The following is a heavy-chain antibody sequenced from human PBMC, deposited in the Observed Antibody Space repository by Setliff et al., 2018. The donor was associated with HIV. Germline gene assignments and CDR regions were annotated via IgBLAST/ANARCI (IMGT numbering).Heavy chain of an antibody. CDR3: ARRAVDYDILTGYPDPWEYFDY. J-gene: IGHJ4*02. V-gene: IGHV1-18*01. CDR1: GYTFTSYG. D-gene: IGHD3-9*01. CDR2: ISAYNGNT. Sequence: GASVKVSCKASGYTFTSYGITWVRQAPGQGLEWMGWISAYNGNTNYAQKLQVRVTMTTDTSTSTAYMALRSLRSDDTAVYYCARRAVDYDILTGYPDPWEYFDYWGQGTLVTVSS.